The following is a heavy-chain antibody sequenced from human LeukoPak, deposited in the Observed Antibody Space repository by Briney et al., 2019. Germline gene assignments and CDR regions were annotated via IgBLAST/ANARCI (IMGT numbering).Heavy chain of an antibody. CDR2: ISSSSGHT. D-gene: IGHD3-22*01. Sequence: GGSLRLSWAASGFTFSDYYMNWIRQTPGKGLEWISHISSSSGHTNYADSVKGRFTISRDNAKNSLYLQMNSLRAEDTAVYYCAKSSTGYSFDYWGQGTLVTVSS. J-gene: IGHJ4*02. V-gene: IGHV3-11*06. CDR3: AKSSTGYSFDY. CDR1: GFTFSDYY.